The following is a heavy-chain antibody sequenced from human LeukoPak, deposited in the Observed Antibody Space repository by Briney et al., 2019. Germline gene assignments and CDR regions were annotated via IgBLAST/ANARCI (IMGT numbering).Heavy chain of an antibody. Sequence: ASVKVSCKVSGYTPTELSMHWVRQAPGKGLEWMGGFDPEDGETIYAQKFQGRVTMTEDTSTDTAYMELSSLRSEDTAVYYCATAPWFPRTSIAAAAHYYFDYWGQGTLVTVSS. CDR3: ATAPWFPRTSIAAAAHYYFDY. CDR1: GYTPTELS. D-gene: IGHD6-13*01. V-gene: IGHV1-24*01. CDR2: FDPEDGET. J-gene: IGHJ4*02.